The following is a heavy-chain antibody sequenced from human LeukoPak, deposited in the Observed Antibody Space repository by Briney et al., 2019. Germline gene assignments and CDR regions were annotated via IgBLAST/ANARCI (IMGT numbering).Heavy chain of an antibody. CDR2: ISSSADST. CDR3: AKPLEKYTYGGNFDY. J-gene: IGHJ4*02. Sequence: GGSLRLSCEASGFTFSSYAMSWVRQAPGKGLAWVSVISSSADSTYYADSVKGRFTISRDNSKNTLYLQMNNLRAEDTAVYYCAKPLEKYTYGGNFDYRGQGILVTVSS. CDR1: GFTFSSYA. V-gene: IGHV3-23*01. D-gene: IGHD4-23*01.